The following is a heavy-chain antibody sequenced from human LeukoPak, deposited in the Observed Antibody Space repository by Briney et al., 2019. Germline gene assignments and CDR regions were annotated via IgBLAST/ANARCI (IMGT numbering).Heavy chain of an antibody. CDR1: GGSISSSSYY. D-gene: IGHD3-3*01. CDR3: ARGVGYDFWSGYGYYYYYYMDV. CDR2: IYDSGST. V-gene: IGHV4-39*07. Sequence: PSETLSLTCTVSGGSISSSSYYWGWIRQPPGKGLEWIGSIYDSGSTYYNPSLKSRVTISVDTSKNQFSLKLSSVTAADTAVYYCARGVGYDFWSGYGYYYYYYMDVWGKGTTVTVSS. J-gene: IGHJ6*03.